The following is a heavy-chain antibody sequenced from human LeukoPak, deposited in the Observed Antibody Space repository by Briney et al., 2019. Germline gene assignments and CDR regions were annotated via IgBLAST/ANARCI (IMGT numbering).Heavy chain of an antibody. CDR2: IFPSGST. J-gene: IGHJ5*02. CDR1: GGPISNYY. Sequence: SETLFLTCTVPGGPISNYYWSWVPQPPGEGLEWIGYIFPSGSTNSNPSLKSRVTISIDTSKSQFSLRLSSVTAADTAVYYCARQYYYDSSGYWSLDPWGQGTLVTVSS. D-gene: IGHD3-22*01. CDR3: ARQYYYDSSGYWSLDP. V-gene: IGHV4-4*09.